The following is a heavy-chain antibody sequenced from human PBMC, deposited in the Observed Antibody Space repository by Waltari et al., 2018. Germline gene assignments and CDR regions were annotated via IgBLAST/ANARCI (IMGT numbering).Heavy chain of an antibody. CDR2: VNPNSGNT. Sequence: VQLVQSGAEVKKQGASVMVDCKASGYTSTSYDINSVRPTTGQRREWMGWVNPNSGNTGHVKKFQGRVNMTRNTAISTADMEPSSLRTEDTAVYYCARAEGIQVWWQDYYYGMDVWGQGTTVTVSS. CDR3: ARAEGIQVWWQDYYYGMDV. V-gene: IGHV1-8*02. D-gene: IGHD5-18*01. CDR1: GYTSTSYD. J-gene: IGHJ6*02.